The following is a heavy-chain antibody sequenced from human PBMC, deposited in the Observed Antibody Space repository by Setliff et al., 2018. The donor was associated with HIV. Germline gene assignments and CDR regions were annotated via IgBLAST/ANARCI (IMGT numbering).Heavy chain of an antibody. V-gene: IGHV4-39*01. D-gene: IGHD3-10*01. Sequence: PSVTLSLTCTVSGGSTSTSGYYWGWIRQPPGKGREWIGSIYSSGSTYYNPSLKSRVTISVDTSKNQFSLKLKSVTAADTAVYYCATSAESGFGIHWGVFNIWGQGTRVTVSS. CDR2: IYSSGST. CDR3: ATSAESGFGIHWGVFNI. CDR1: GGSTSTSGYY. J-gene: IGHJ3*02.